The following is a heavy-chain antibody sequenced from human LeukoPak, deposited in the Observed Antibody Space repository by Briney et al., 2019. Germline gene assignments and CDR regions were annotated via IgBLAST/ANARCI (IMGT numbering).Heavy chain of an antibody. CDR3: AGGKDDYVWGSYRPSWFDP. D-gene: IGHD3-16*02. CDR1: GGSISSSSYY. V-gene: IGHV4-39*01. J-gene: IGHJ5*02. Sequence: PSETLSLTCTVSGGSISSSSYYWGWIRQPPGKGLEWIGSIYYSGSTYYNPSLKSRVTISVDTSKNQFSLKLSSVTAADTAVYYCAGGKDDYVWGSYRPSWFDPWGQGTLVTVSS. CDR2: IYYSGST.